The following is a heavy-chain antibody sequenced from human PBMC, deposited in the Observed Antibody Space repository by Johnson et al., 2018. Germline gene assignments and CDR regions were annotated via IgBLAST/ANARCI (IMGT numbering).Heavy chain of an antibody. CDR2: IWHDGSNK. V-gene: IGHV3-33*01. D-gene: IGHD3-16*01. CDR3: ARDKSGGELGYAHYYGMDV. Sequence: QVQLVESGGGVVQPGRSLRLSCAASEFPFKRYSMHWVRQAPGKGLECVAVIWHDGSNKYYGASVKGRFTLSRDNAKNMLDLQMNSRRVEDTAVYYCARDKSGGELGYAHYYGMDVWGQGTTVTVS. CDR1: EFPFKRYS. J-gene: IGHJ6*02.